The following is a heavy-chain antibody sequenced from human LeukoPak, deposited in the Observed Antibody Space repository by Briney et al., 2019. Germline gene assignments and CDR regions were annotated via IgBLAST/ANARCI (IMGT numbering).Heavy chain of an antibody. V-gene: IGHV1-2*04. J-gene: IGHJ6*04. CDR1: GYTFTGYY. CDR2: INPNSGGT. CDR3: AREGFGSAAIREGYYYYYGMDV. Sequence: ASVKVSCKASGYTFTGYYMHWVRQAPGQGLEWMGWINPNSGGTNYAQKFQGWVTMTRDTSISTAYMELSRLRSDDKAVYYCAREGFGSAAIREGYYYYYGMDVWGKGTTVTVSS. D-gene: IGHD2-2*01.